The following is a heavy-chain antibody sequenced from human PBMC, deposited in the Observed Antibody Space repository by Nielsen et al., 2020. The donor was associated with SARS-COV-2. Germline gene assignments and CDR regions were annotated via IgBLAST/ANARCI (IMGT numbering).Heavy chain of an antibody. CDR2: ISYDGSNK. V-gene: IGHV3-30*03. D-gene: IGHD6-19*01. CDR1: GFTFSSYG. Sequence: GESLKISCAASGFTFSSYGMHWVRQAPGKGLEWVAVISYDGSNKYYADSVKGRFTISRDNSKNTLYLQMNSLRAEDTAVYYCARDHGWGYYYGMDVWGQGTTVTVSS. CDR3: ARDHGWGYYYGMDV. J-gene: IGHJ6*02.